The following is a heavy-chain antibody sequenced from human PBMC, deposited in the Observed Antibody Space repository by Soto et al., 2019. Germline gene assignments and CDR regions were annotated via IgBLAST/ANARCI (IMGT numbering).Heavy chain of an antibody. V-gene: IGHV1-18*01. CDR1: GYIFVNYG. CDR2: ISPYTGNT. Sequence: QVQLVQSGDEVKKPGASVKVSCKASGYIFVNYGIAWVRQAPGQVLEWMGWISPYTGNTHSATKVQGRLTMTTDTATSTASMDLGSLTSDDTAVYYCVMVDNYVTHTPQDVWGQGTTVTVSS. CDR3: VMVDNYVTHTPQDV. J-gene: IGHJ6*02. D-gene: IGHD3-16*01.